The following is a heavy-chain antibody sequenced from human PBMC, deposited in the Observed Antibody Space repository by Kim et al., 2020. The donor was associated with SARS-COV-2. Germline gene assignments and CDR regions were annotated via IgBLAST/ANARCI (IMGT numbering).Heavy chain of an antibody. V-gene: IGHV7-4-1*02. Sequence: ASVKVSCKASGYTFTSYAMNWVRQAPGQGLEWMGWTNTNTGNPTYAQGFTGRFVFSLDTSVSTAYLQISSLKAEDTAVYYCAREIYSYHYYYYYYYGMDVWGQGTTVTVSS. CDR2: TNTNTGNP. J-gene: IGHJ6*02. CDR3: AREIYSYHYYYYYYYGMDV. CDR1: GYTFTSYA. D-gene: IGHD5-18*01.